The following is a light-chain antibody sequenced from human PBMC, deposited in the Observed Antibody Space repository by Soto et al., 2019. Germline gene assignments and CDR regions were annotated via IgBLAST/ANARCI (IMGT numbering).Light chain of an antibody. J-gene: IGKJ3*01. CDR1: QDVSHF. CDR2: GGS. Sequence: EIVLTRSPGTLSLSPGERATLSCRASQDVSHFLAWYQQRPGQAPRLLIFGGSSRATGIPDRFSGSGSGTDFTLTISRLEPEDFAVYFCQQCFTSLLTFGPGTKVDIK. CDR3: QQCFTSLLT. V-gene: IGKV3-20*01.